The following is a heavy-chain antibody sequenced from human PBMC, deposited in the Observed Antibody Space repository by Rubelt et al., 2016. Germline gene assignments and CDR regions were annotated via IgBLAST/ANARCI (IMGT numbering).Heavy chain of an antibody. CDR3: AKHNDGNNGGWFDC. CDR2: ISQNSGSI. CDR1: GFTFDDYG. J-gene: IGHJ5*01. V-gene: IGHV3-9*03. D-gene: IGHD1/OR15-1a*01. Sequence: EVQLVESGGGLVQPGRSLRLSCAASGFTFDDYGMHWFRQAPGKGLEWVSGISQNSGSIAYADSAKGRFTISRVNARNSLYLQMSRLRVGDMALYYCAKHNDGNNGGWFDCWGQGTLVTVSS.